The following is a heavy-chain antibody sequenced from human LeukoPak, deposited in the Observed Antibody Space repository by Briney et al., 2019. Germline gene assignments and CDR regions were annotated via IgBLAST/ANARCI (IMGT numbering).Heavy chain of an antibody. CDR3: ARDGFDN. CDR2: INPNSGGT. J-gene: IGHJ4*02. V-gene: IGHV1-2*06. Sequence: ASVKVSCKASGYTFSGYYMHWVRQAPGQGLEWMGRINPNSGGTEYAEKFQGRVTMTRDTSISTAYMELSRLRSDDTAVYHCARDGFDNWGQGTLVTVSS. CDR1: GYTFSGYY.